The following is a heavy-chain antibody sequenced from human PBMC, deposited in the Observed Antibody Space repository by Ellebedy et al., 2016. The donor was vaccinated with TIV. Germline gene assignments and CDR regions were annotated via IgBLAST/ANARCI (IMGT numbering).Heavy chain of an antibody. CDR1: GFTFSSYS. V-gene: IGHV3-48*04. J-gene: IGHJ5*02. CDR3: ARARVVVASRNNWFDP. D-gene: IGHD2-15*01. CDR2: ISSSSSTI. Sequence: GESLKISCAASGFTFSSYSMKWVRQAPGKGLEWVSYISSSSSTIYYADSVKGRFTISRDNAKNSLYLQMNSLRAEDTAVYYCARARVVVASRNNWFDPWGQGTLVTVSS.